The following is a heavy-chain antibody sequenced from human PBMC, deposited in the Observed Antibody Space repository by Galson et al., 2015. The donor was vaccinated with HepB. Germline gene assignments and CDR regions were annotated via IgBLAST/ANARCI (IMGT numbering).Heavy chain of an antibody. CDR2: IIPIFGTA. V-gene: IGHV1-69*13. J-gene: IGHJ6*02. Sequence: SVKVSCKASGGTFSSYAISWVRQAPGQGLEWMGGIIPIFGTANYAQKFQGRVTITADESTSTAYMELSSLRSEDTAVYYCASRGSGKFTREYYYYGMDVWGQGTTVTVSS. CDR3: ASRGSGKFTREYYYYGMDV. CDR1: GGTFSSYA. D-gene: IGHD2-2*01.